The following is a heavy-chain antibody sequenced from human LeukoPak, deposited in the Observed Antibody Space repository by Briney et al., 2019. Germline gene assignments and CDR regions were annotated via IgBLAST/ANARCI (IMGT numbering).Heavy chain of an antibody. Sequence: ASVKVSCKASGYTFTGYYMHWVRQAPGQGLEWMGWINPNSGGTNYAQKFQGRVTMTRDTSISTAYMELSRLRSDDTAVYYCARDVLGSGWYPFDYWGQGTLVTVSS. D-gene: IGHD6-19*01. J-gene: IGHJ4*02. CDR1: GYTFTGYY. V-gene: IGHV1-2*02. CDR2: INPNSGGT. CDR3: ARDVLGSGWYPFDY.